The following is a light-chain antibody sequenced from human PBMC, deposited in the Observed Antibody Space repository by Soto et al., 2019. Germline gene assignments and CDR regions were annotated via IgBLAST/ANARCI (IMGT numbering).Light chain of an antibody. Sequence: EIVMTQSPATLSVSPGERATLSCRASQSVGSNLAWYQQRPGQPPRLLMYGASTRATGISASFSGSGSGAEFTPAITSLQSEDFAVSYCQQYNNRPPWTFGQGTKVEIK. CDR3: QQYNNRPPWT. J-gene: IGKJ1*01. CDR1: QSVGSN. V-gene: IGKV3-15*01. CDR2: GAS.